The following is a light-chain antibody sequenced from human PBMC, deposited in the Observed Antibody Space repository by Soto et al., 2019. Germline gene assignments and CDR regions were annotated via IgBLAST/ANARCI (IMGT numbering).Light chain of an antibody. V-gene: IGKV1-9*01. CDR2: ETS. J-gene: IGKJ4*01. CDR3: QKTRSYPSN. CDR1: QGIDSY. Sequence: IQLTHSPSSLSASVLYIVNITFRASQGIDSYLALYQQRPGKVPQPLIYETSILQSGVSSRFSGSGSGTDFTLTISSLQAEDFATYYCQKTRSYPSNFGGGTKVDIK.